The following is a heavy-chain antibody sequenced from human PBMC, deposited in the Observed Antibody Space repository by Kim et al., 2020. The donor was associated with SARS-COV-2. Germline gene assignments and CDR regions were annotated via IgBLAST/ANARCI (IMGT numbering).Heavy chain of an antibody. V-gene: IGHV4-34*01. Sequence: SETLSLTCAVYGGSFSGYYWSWIRQSPGKGLEWIGEINHSGSTNYNPSLKSRVTISVDPSKKHFSLKLSSVTAADTAVYYCASGTGYSATWPPKNNWFDPWGQGTLGTVSS. J-gene: IGHJ5*02. CDR3: ASGTGYSATWPPKNNWFDP. D-gene: IGHD6-13*01. CDR1: GGSFSGYY. CDR2: INHSGST.